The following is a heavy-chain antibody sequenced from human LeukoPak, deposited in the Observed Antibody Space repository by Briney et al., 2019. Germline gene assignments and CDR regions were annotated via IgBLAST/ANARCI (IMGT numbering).Heavy chain of an antibody. D-gene: IGHD4-17*01. V-gene: IGHV3-21*01. CDR3: ARAISDYDASDI. CDR2: ISSSNFI. J-gene: IGHJ3*02. Sequence: PGGSLRLSCAASGFTFSSYSMNWVRQAPGKGLEWVSSISSSNFIYYADSVKGRFTISRDNAKNSLYLQMNSLRAEDTAVYYCARAISDYDASDIWGQGTMVTVPS. CDR1: GFTFSSYS.